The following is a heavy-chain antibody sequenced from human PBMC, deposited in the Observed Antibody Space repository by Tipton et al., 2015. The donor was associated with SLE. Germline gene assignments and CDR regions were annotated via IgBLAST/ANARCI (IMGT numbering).Heavy chain of an antibody. Sequence: GSLRLSCVDSGLTLSRYWMNWVRQAPGKGLEWVSGIDTSGGYRYYPDSVKGRFTISRDNSRNTLYLQMNSLRAEDTAVYYCATKMKIWGEGGSFDYWGQGTLVTVSS. D-gene: IGHD3-16*01. J-gene: IGHJ4*02. CDR1: GLTLSRYW. CDR3: ATKMKIWGEGGSFDY. V-gene: IGHV3-23*05. CDR2: IDTSGGYR.